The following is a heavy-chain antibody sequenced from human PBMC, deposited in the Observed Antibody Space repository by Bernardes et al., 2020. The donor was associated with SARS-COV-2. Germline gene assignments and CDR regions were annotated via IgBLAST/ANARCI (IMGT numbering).Heavy chain of an antibody. J-gene: IGHJ5*02. Sequence: SETLSLTCTVSGGSISSYYWSWIRQPPGKGLEWIGYIYYSGSTNYNPSLKSRVTISVDTSKNQFYLKLSSVTAAVTAVYYCARVRSSTSRNVWVRLRASYNWFDPWGQGTLVTVSS. CDR2: IYYSGST. CDR3: ARVRSSTSRNVWVRLRASYNWFDP. CDR1: GGSISSYY. D-gene: IGHD2-2*01. V-gene: IGHV4-59*01.